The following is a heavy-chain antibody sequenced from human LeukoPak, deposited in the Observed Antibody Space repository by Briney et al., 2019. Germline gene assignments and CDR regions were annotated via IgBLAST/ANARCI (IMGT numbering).Heavy chain of an antibody. J-gene: IGHJ4*02. CDR2: LYYSGST. CDR1: GYSISSGYY. CDR3: ARVPTVTFFDY. D-gene: IGHD4-17*01. Sequence: ASETLSLTCTVSGYSISSGYYWGWIRQPPGKGLEWIGSLYYSGSTYYNPSLKSRVTISVDTSKNQFSLKLSSVTAADTAVYYCARVPTVTFFDYWGQGTLVTVSS. V-gene: IGHV4-38-2*02.